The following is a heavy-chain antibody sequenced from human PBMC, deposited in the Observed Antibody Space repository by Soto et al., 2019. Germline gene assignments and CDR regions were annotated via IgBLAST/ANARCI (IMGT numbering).Heavy chain of an antibody. J-gene: IGHJ4*02. Sequence: QITLKESGPTLVKPTEAVTLTCTFSGFSLHTNGVGVGWVRQPPGKAPEWLATVYWDDDNRYSPSLRSRLTVAKAPSRSHVILTVTSMDPVDTATYYCAHRRGGYNWDDAHFDYWGQGILVTVSS. CDR3: AHRRGGYNWDDAHFDY. CDR2: VYWDDDN. V-gene: IGHV2-5*02. D-gene: IGHD1-20*01. CDR1: GFSLHTNGVG.